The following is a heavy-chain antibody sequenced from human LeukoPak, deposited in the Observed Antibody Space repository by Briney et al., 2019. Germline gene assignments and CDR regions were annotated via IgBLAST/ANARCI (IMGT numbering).Heavy chain of an antibody. J-gene: IGHJ4*02. CDR2: IYHFGPT. V-gene: IGHV4-38-2*01. CDR1: GYSISSGYY. D-gene: IGHD3-10*01. Sequence: SETLSLTCAVSGYSISSGYYWGWIRQPPGTGLEWIGSIYHFGPTYYNPSLKSRLTISIDTSKNHFSLQLTSVTAADTAVYYCARGYGSGSYYFASWGQGTLVTVSS. CDR3: ARGYGSGSYYFAS.